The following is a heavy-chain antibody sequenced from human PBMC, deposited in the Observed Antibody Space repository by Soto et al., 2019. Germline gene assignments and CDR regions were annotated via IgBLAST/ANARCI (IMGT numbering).Heavy chain of an antibody. CDR2: ISYSDVS. J-gene: IGHJ4*02. CDR1: GGSISTRDSISTRSFY. CDR3: ASHRTFWPFDS. Sequence: QLQLQESGPGLVKASETLSLTCTVSGGSISTRDSISTRSFYWGWMRQPPGKGLQWIASISYSDVSFYNSSRRSRLTISVDTSRNQFSLSLRSVTAADTAVYYCASHRTFWPFDSWGQGTVVTVSS. V-gene: IGHV4-39*01. D-gene: IGHD2-8*01.